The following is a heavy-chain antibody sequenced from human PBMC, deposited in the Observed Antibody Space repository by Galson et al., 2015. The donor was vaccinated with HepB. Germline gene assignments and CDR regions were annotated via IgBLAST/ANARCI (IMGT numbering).Heavy chain of an antibody. CDR2: IYPGDSDT. V-gene: IGHV5-51*01. Sequence: QSGAEVKKSGESLKISCKASGYSFINYWIGWVRQMPGKGLEWMGIIYPGDSDTRYSPSFQGQVTMSVDKSVTTAYLQWSSLRASDTAMYYCARRVTDRAFEIWGQGTMVTVSS. CDR1: GYSFINYW. J-gene: IGHJ3*02. CDR3: ARRVTDRAFEI. D-gene: IGHD1-14*01.